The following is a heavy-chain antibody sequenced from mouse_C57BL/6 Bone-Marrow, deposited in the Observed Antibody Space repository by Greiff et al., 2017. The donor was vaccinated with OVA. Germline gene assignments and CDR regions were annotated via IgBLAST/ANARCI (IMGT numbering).Heavy chain of an antibody. V-gene: IGHV1-53*01. CDR3: ARDDGYYGGFAY. J-gene: IGHJ3*01. CDR1: GYTFTSYW. Sequence: VQLQQPGTELVKPGASVKLSCKASGYTFTSYWMHWVKQRPGQGLEWIGNINPSNGGTNYNEKFKSKATLTVDKSSITAYMQLSSLTSEDSAVYYCARDDGYYGGFAYWGQGTLVTVSA. CDR2: INPSNGGT. D-gene: IGHD2-3*01.